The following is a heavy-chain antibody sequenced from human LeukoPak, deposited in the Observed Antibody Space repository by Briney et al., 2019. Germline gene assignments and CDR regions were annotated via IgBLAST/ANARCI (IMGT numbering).Heavy chain of an antibody. D-gene: IGHD6-13*01. CDR2: ISGSGGST. CDR3: AKDQPLWIAAAGTIDY. Sequence: GGSLRLSCAASGFTFSSYGMSCVRQAPGEGLEWVSAISGSGGSTYYADSVKGRFTISRDNSKNTLYLEMNSLRAEDTAVYYCAKDQPLWIAAAGTIDYWGQGTLDTVSS. J-gene: IGHJ4*02. CDR1: GFTFSSYG. V-gene: IGHV3-23*01.